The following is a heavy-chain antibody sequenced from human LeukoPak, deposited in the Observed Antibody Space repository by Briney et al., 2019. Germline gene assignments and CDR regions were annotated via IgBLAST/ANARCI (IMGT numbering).Heavy chain of an antibody. V-gene: IGHV3-7*01. CDR3: ARDEVGYFDY. J-gene: IGHJ4*02. Sequence: GGSLLLSCAASGFPFSRSWMTWVRPAPGKGLECVANIKQDGSEKHYVDSVKGRFTISRDNGKNSLYLQMNSLRAEDTAVYYCARDEVGYFDYWGQGTLVTVSS. CDR2: IKQDGSEK. CDR1: GFPFSRSW.